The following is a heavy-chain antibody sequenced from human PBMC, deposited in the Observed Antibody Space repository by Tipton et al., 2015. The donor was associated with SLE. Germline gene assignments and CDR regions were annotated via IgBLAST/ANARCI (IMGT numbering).Heavy chain of an antibody. Sequence: LRLSCAVYGGSFSGYYWSWIRQPPGKGLEWIGEINHSGSTTYNPSLKSRVTISVDTSKNQFSLKLSSVTAADTAVYYCARDLVRGVSGGYWGQGTLVTVSS. CDR1: GGSFSGYY. J-gene: IGHJ4*02. D-gene: IGHD3-10*01. V-gene: IGHV4-34*01. CDR3: ARDLVRGVSGGY. CDR2: INHSGST.